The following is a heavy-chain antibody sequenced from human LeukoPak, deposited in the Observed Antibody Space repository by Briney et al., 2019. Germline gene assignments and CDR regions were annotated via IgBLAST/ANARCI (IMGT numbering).Heavy chain of an antibody. V-gene: IGHV3-15*01. CDR2: IKSKTDGGTT. D-gene: IGHD3-10*01. Sequence: GRSLRLSCAASGFTFSNAWMSWVRQAPGKGLEWVGRIKSKTDGGTTDYAAPVKGRFTSSRDDSKNTLYLQMNSLKTEDTAVYYCTTEPRITMVRGVIREGSFDYWGQGTLVTVSS. CDR3: TTEPRITMVRGVIREGSFDY. CDR1: GFTFSNAW. J-gene: IGHJ4*02.